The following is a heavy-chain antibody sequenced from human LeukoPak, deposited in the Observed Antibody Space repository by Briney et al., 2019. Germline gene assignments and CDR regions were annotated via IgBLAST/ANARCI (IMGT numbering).Heavy chain of an antibody. J-gene: IGHJ4*02. CDR3: ARVFDS. CDR1: GGPVSTSDYY. Sequence: PSETLSLTCTVSGGPVSTSDYYWGWIRQSPVKGLEWIGDVFYTGKTNYNPSLRGRATISIDTSKNQFSLKLTYVTAADSAVYYCARVFDSWGQGTLVTVSS. V-gene: IGHV4-39*07. CDR2: VFYTGKT.